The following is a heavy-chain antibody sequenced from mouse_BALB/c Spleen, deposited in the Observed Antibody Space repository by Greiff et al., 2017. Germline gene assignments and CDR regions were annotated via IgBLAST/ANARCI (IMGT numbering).Heavy chain of an antibody. Sequence: EVNVVESGGGLVKPGGSLKLSCAASGFTFSDYYMYWVRQTPEKRLEWVATISDGGSYTYYPDSVKGRFTISRDNAKNNLYLQMSSLKSEDTAMYYCARDGYGYYAMDYWGQGTSVTVSS. CDR3: ARDGYGYYAMDY. D-gene: IGHD2-2*01. V-gene: IGHV5-4*02. CDR1: GFTFSDYY. CDR2: ISDGGSYT. J-gene: IGHJ4*01.